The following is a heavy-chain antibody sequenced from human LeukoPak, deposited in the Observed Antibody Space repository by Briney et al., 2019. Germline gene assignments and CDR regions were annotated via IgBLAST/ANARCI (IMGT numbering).Heavy chain of an antibody. CDR2: ISAYNGNT. V-gene: IGHV1-18*01. D-gene: IGHD3-22*01. CDR3: AIHPRYYYDSSGYDYFDY. CDR1: GYTFTSYG. J-gene: IGHJ4*02. Sequence: ASVKVSCKASGYTFTSYGISWVRQAPGQGLEWMGWISAYNGNTNYAQKLQGRVTMTTDTSASTAYMELRSLRSDDTAVYYCAIHPRYYYDSSGYDYFDYWGQGTLVTVSS.